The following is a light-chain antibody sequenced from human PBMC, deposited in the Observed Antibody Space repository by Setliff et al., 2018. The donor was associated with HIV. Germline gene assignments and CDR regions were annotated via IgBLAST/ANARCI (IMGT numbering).Light chain of an antibody. CDR2: DVS. CDR1: SSDVGSYNL. J-gene: IGLJ1*01. CDR3: SSYTSSSTLLYV. Sequence: QSALTQPASVSGSPGQSITISCTGTSSDVGSYNLVSWYQQRPGKAPKLMIYDVSNRPSGVSNRFSGSKSGNTASLTISGLQAEDEADYYCSSYTSSSTLLYVFGTGTKVTVL. V-gene: IGLV2-14*02.